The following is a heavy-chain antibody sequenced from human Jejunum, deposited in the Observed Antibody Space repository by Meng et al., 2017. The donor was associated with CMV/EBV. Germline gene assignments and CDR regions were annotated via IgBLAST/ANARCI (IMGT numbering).Heavy chain of an antibody. V-gene: IGHV4-30-4*08. J-gene: IGHJ4*02. CDR3: ARSPYSGSALPFFDY. CDR1: GGSISSGDNY. Sequence: QVQLQESGPGLVKPSQTLSLTCTVSGGSISSGDNYWSWIRQPPGKGLEWIGYIYYSGSTYYNPSLKSRLTISVDTSKNQFSLNLTSVTAADTAVYYCARSPYSGSALPFFDYWGQGSLVTVSS. D-gene: IGHD1-26*01. CDR2: IYYSGST.